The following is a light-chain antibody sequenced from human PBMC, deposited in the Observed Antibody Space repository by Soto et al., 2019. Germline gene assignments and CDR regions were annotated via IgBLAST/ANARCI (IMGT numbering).Light chain of an antibody. CDR3: SSYAGSNNLV. V-gene: IGLV2-8*01. CDR2: EVS. CDR1: SSDVGSYDY. Sequence: QSALTQPPSASGSLGQSVTISCTGTSSDVGSYDYVSWYQQHPGKAPKFIIYEVSKRPSGVPDRFSGSKSGDTASLTVSGLQAEDEADYYRSSYAGSNNLVFGGGTQLTVL. J-gene: IGLJ3*02.